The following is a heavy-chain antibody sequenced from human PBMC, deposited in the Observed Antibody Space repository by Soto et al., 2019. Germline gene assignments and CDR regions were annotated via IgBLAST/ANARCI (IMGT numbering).Heavy chain of an antibody. CDR2: INPNSGGT. CDR3: ARDLSQRVYFRCTSCYEAMHGIDV. CDR1: GYTFTGYY. V-gene: IGHV1-2*04. D-gene: IGHD2-2*01. J-gene: IGHJ6*02. Sequence: ASVKVSGKASGYTFTGYYMHWVRQAPGQGLEWMGWINPNSGGTNYAQKFEGWVTRTRGTSISTAYMELSRLRSDDTAVDYCARDLSQRVYFRCTSCYEAMHGIDVWGQGTTVTVSS.